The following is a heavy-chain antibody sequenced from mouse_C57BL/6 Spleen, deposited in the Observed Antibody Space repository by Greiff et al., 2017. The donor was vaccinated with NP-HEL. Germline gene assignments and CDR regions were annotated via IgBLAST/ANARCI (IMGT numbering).Heavy chain of an antibody. CDR2: INPSTGGT. J-gene: IGHJ4*01. D-gene: IGHD2-4*01. Sequence: VQLQQSGPELVKPGASVKISCKASGYSFTGYYMNWVKQSPEKSLEWIGEINPSTGGTTYNQKFKAKATLTVDKSSSTAYMQLKSLTSEDSAVYYCARHYDYDVVAMDYWGQGTSVTVSS. CDR1: GYSFTGYY. CDR3: ARHYDYDVVAMDY. V-gene: IGHV1-42*01.